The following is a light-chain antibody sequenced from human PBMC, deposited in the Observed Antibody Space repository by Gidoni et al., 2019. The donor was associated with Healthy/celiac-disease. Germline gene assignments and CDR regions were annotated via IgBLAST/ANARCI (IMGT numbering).Light chain of an antibody. J-gene: IGKJ1*01. V-gene: IGKV1-5*01. Sequence: DIQMTQSPSTLSASVGDRVTITCRASQSISSWLAWYQQKPGEAPKRLIYGASTLESGVPSRFSGSGSGTEFTLTISSLQPDDSATYYCQQYNSYWTFGQGTKVEIK. CDR3: QQYNSYWT. CDR1: QSISSW. CDR2: GAS.